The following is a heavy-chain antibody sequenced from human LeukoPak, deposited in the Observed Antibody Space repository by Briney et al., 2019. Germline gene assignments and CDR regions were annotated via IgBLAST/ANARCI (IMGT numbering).Heavy chain of an antibody. CDR3: ARDRCSGGGCYFYYMDV. J-gene: IGHJ6*03. V-gene: IGHV3-21*04. D-gene: IGHD2-15*01. CDR1: GFTFSSYS. Sequence: GGSLRLSCAASGFTFSSYSMNWVRQAPGKGLEWVSSISSSSSYIYHADSVKGRLTISRDNAKNSLYLQMNSLSAEDTAVYYCARDRCSGGGCYFYYMDVWGKGTTVAISS. CDR2: ISSSSSYI.